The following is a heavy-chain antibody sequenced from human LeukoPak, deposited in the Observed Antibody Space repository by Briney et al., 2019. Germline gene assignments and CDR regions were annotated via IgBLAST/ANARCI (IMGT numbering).Heavy chain of an antibody. V-gene: IGHV3-21*05. Sequence: GGSLRLSCAASGFTFSSYSMNWVRQAPGKGLEWVSYISSSSSYTNYADSVKGRFTISRDNAKNSLYLQMNSLRAEDTAVYYCARTSGSLYYYGSGSYYGYWGQGTLVTVSS. CDR3: ARTSGSLYYYGSGSYYGY. D-gene: IGHD3-10*01. CDR1: GFTFSSYS. CDR2: ISSSSSYT. J-gene: IGHJ4*02.